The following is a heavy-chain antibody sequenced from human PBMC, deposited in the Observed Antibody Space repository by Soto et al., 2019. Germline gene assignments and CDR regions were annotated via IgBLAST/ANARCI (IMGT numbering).Heavy chain of an antibody. CDR1: VFTFDDYA. CDR2: ISWNSGSI. D-gene: IGHD2-2*01. J-gene: IGHJ5*02. V-gene: IGHV3-9*01. CDR3: AKDGYCSSTSCPNNWFDP. Sequence: PRGSLRLSCAASVFTFDDYAMHWVRQAPGKGLEWVSGISWNSGSIGYADSVKGRFTISRDNAKNSLYLQMNSLRAEDTALYYCAKDGYCSSTSCPNNWFDPWGQGTLVTVSS.